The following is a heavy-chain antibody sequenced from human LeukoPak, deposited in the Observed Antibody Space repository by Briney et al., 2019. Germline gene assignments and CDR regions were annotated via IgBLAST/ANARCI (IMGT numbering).Heavy chain of an antibody. CDR3: AGSSACPGDCHYFDH. Sequence: GASVKVSCKASVYTFTSYYFYWVRQAPGQGLEWMGIISPSSCYTSYPHKFQGRLTMTRHTSTTTVYMEPSSLRSDDTAVYYCAGSSACPGDCHYFDHWGQGPLLTVSS. CDR2: ISPSSCYT. J-gene: IGHJ4*02. D-gene: IGHD2-21*02. CDR1: VYTFTSYY. V-gene: IGHV1-46*03.